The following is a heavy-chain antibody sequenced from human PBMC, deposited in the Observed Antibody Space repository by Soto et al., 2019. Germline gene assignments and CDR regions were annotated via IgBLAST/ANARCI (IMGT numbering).Heavy chain of an antibody. V-gene: IGHV1-8*01. D-gene: IGHD6-6*01. Sequence: ASVKVSCKASGYTFTNNDINWVRQAPGQGLEWIGWMNTNTNTTDYAEVFEGRVSLTWDTSISTAYMQLNSLKIDDTAVYYCAREVVETSSLWLDPWGQGTLVTVSS. CDR1: GYTFTNND. CDR2: MNTNTNTT. J-gene: IGHJ5*02. CDR3: AREVVETSSLWLDP.